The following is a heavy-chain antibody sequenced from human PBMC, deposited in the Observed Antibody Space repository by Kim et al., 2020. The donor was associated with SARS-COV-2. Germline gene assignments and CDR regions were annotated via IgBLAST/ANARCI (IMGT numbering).Heavy chain of an antibody. V-gene: IGHV1-69*06. Sequence: SVKVSCKTFGGTFTNSGFTWVRQAPGHGLEWMGGIIPVFGTSNYAQQFQGRVTITADISTATVYMEMSSLRSEDSAVYYCSNVLETTFGALRRYYFDSW. CDR1: GGTFTNSG. CDR2: IIPVFGTS. J-gene: IGHJ4*01. CDR3: SNVLETTFGALRRYYFDS. D-gene: IGHD2-8*01.